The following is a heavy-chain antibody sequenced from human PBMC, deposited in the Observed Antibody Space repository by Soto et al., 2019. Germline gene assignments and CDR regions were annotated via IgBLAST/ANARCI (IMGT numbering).Heavy chain of an antibody. CDR1: GFTFSDYW. D-gene: IGHD2-2*01. CDR3: VKDGGYCSSSTCYSPRNHYFDS. Sequence: GGSLRLSCEASGFTFSDYWMSWVRQAPGKGPEWVANIKVDGREKQYVDSVRGRFTISRDNSRNSLFLQMNSLRAGDTAVYYCVKDGGYCSSSTCYSPRNHYFDSWGQGTLVTVSS. J-gene: IGHJ4*02. CDR2: IKVDGREK. V-gene: IGHV3-7*03.